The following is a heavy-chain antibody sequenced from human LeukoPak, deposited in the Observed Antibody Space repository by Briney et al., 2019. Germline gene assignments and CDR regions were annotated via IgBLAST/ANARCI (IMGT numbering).Heavy chain of an antibody. CDR1: GGTFSSYA. V-gene: IGHV1-69*04. CDR3: ARHGNSSGWEYFQH. J-gene: IGHJ1*01. CDR2: IIPIFGIA. D-gene: IGHD6-19*01. Sequence: ASVKVSCKASGGTFSSYAISWVRQAPGQGLEWMGRIIPIFGIANYAQKFQGRVTITADKSTSTAYMELSSLRSEDTAVYYCARHGNSSGWEYFQHWGQGTLVTVSS.